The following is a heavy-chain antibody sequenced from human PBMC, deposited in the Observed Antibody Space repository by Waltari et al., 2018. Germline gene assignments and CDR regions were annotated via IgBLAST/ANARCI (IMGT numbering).Heavy chain of an antibody. CDR2: TLPSGST. CDR1: GGSISSGSYY. CDR3: ARGGGTA. V-gene: IGHV4-61*09. D-gene: IGHD1-7*01. J-gene: IGHJ5*02. Sequence: QVQLQESGPGLVKPSQTLSLTCTVSGGSISSGSYYWSWIRQPAGKGLEWIGYTLPSGSTTSNPPLKSRVTILLATSKNQFPLKLSSVTAADTAVYYCARGGGTAWGQGTLVTVSS.